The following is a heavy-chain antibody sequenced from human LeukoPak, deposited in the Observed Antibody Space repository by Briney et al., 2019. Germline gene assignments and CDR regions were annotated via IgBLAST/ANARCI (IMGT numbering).Heavy chain of an antibody. CDR3: ARAYRGLGELSPIDY. CDR2: ISAYNGNT. D-gene: IGHD3-16*02. J-gene: IGHJ4*02. CDR1: GYTFTSYG. Sequence: GASVKVSCKASGYTFTSYGISWVRQAPGQGLEWMGWISAYNGNTNYAQKLQGRVTMTTDTSTSTAYMELRSLGSDDTAVYYCARAYRGLGELSPIDYWGQGTLVTVSS. V-gene: IGHV1-18*01.